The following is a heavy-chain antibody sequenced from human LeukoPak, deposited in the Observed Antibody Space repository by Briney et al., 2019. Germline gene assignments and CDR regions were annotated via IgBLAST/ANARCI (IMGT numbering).Heavy chain of an antibody. CDR1: GGTFSSYA. V-gene: IGHV1-69*05. CDR3: ARGPFGVVSHYYYYYMDV. CDR2: IIPIFGTA. D-gene: IGHD3-3*01. Sequence: SVKVSCKASGGTFSSYAISWVRQAPGQGLEWMGGIIPIFGTANYAQKFQGRVTITTDESTSTAYMELSSLRSEDTGVYYCARGPFGVVSHYYYYYMDVWGKGTTVTVSS. J-gene: IGHJ6*03.